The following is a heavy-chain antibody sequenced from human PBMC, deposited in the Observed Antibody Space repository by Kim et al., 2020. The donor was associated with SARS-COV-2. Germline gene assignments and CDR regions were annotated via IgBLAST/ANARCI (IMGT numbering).Heavy chain of an antibody. Sequence: ASVKVSCKASGYTFTGYYMHWVRQAPGQGLEWMGWINPNSGGTNYAQKFQGRVTMTRDTSISTAYMELSRLRSDDTAVYYCARSLRVNVRGGTFWFDPWGQGTLVTVSS. CDR2: INPNSGGT. D-gene: IGHD3-16*01. V-gene: IGHV1-2*02. CDR1: GYTFTGYY. CDR3: ARSLRVNVRGGTFWFDP. J-gene: IGHJ5*02.